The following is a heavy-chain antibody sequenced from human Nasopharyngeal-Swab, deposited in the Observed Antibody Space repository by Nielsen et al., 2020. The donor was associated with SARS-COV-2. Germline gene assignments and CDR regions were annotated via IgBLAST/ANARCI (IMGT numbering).Heavy chain of an antibody. CDR2: INHSGST. J-gene: IGHJ5*02. CDR3: AGPMTTVTTGLFDP. D-gene: IGHD4-17*01. V-gene: IGHV4-34*01. CDR1: GGSFSGYY. Sequence: SETLSLTCAVYGGSFSGYYWSWIRQPPGKGLEWIGEINHSGSTNYNPSLESRVTISVDTSKNQFSLKLSSVTAADTAVYYCAGPMTTVTTGLFDPWGQGTLVTVSS.